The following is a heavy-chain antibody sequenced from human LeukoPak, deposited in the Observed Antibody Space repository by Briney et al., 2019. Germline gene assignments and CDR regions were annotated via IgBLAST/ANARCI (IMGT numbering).Heavy chain of an antibody. CDR3: ARGRQGYGDYSS. V-gene: IGHV3-53*01. D-gene: IGHD4-23*01. Sequence: GGSLRLSCAASGFTVSNNYMSWVRQAPGKGLEWVSVIYTGGSTDYADSVKGRFTISRDNSKNTLYLQMNSLRAEDTAMYYCARGRQGYGDYSSWRQGTLFTVSS. CDR1: GFTVSNNY. CDR2: IYTGGST. J-gene: IGHJ5*02.